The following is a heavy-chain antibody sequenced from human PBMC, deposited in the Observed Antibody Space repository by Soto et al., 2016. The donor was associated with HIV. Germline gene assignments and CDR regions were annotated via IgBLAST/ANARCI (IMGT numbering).Heavy chain of an antibody. Sequence: EVQLVESGGRLVQPGGSLRLSCEASGFTFRSYWMHWVRQIPGKGLVWVSRINNDGSSSAYADSVKGRFTISRDNAKNTLYLEMRRLSAEDTARYYCVRDLMTGYNERPTSDYXGQGTLVTVSS. CDR3: VRDLMTGYNERPTSDY. CDR2: INNDGSSS. D-gene: IGHD2-15*01. CDR1: GFTFRSYW. J-gene: IGHJ4*02. V-gene: IGHV3-74*01.